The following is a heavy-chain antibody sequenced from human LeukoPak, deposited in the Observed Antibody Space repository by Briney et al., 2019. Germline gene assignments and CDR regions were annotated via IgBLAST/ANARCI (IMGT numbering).Heavy chain of an antibody. V-gene: IGHV3-74*01. Sequence: GGSLRLSCAASGFTFSTYWMHWVRQAPGKGLVWVSRINSDGSNTSYADSVKGRFTISRDNAKNTLYLQMNSLRAEDTAVYYCARVDYGDYFRTSADWYFDLWGRGTLVTVSS. CDR1: GFTFSTYW. D-gene: IGHD4-17*01. CDR3: ARVDYGDYFRTSADWYFDL. J-gene: IGHJ2*01. CDR2: INSDGSNT.